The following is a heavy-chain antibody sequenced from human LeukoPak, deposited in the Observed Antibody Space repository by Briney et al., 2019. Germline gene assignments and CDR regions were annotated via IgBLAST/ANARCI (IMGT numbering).Heavy chain of an antibody. CDR2: ISAYNGNT. D-gene: IGHD3-10*01. J-gene: IGHJ4*02. Sequence: ASVKVSCKASGYTFTSYGISWVRQAPGQGLEWMGWISAYNGNTNYAQKLQGRVTMTTDTSTSTAYMELRSLRSDDTAVYYCARAWSYYGSGGANYFDYWGQGTLVTVSS. CDR1: GYTFTSYG. CDR3: ARAWSYYGSGGANYFDY. V-gene: IGHV1-18*01.